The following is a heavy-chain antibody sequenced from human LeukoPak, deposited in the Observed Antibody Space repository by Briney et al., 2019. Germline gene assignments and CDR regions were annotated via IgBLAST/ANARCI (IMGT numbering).Heavy chain of an antibody. J-gene: IGHJ4*02. CDR1: GYTFTSYY. V-gene: IGHV1-46*01. Sequence: ASVKVSCKASGYTFTSYYMHWVRQAPGQGLEWMGIINPSGGSTSYAQKFQGRVTMTRDTSTSTVYMELSSLRSDDTAVYYCARTPTRDYDILTGSFDYWGQGTLVTVSS. CDR2: INPSGGST. CDR3: ARTPTRDYDILTGSFDY. D-gene: IGHD3-9*01.